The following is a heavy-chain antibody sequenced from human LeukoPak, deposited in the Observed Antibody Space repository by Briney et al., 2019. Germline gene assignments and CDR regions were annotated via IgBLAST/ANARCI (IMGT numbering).Heavy chain of an antibody. CDR1: GFTFSNYW. D-gene: IGHD6-19*01. CDR3: ARDQYSNGWYREFDY. J-gene: IGHJ4*02. CDR2: IKQDGSEK. V-gene: IGHV3-7*03. Sequence: PGGSLRLSCAASGFTFSNYWMTWVRQAPGKGPEWVANIKQDGSEKNHVDSVKGRFTISRDNAKNSLYLQMNSLRPEDTAIYYCARDQYSNGWYREFDYWGQGTLVTVSA.